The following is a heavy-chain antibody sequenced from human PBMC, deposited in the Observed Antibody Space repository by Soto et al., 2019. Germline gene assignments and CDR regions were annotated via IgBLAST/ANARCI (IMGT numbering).Heavy chain of an antibody. Sequence: PGGSLRLSCAASGFTFSSYGMHWVRQAPGKGLEWVAVIWYDGSNKYYADSVKGRFTISRDNSKNTLYLQMNSLRAEDTAVYYCARDDGSSGYLGYYYGMDVWGQGTTLTVSS. J-gene: IGHJ6*02. CDR2: IWYDGSNK. CDR3: ARDDGSSGYLGYYYGMDV. CDR1: GFTFSSYG. D-gene: IGHD3-22*01. V-gene: IGHV3-33*01.